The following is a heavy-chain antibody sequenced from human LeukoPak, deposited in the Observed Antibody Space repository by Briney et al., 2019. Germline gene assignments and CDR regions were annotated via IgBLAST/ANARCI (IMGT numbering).Heavy chain of an antibody. D-gene: IGHD6-6*01. J-gene: IGHJ3*02. CDR2: ISYDGGNK. Sequence: PGGSLRLSCAASGFTFSSYGMHWVRQAPGKGLEWVAIISYDGGNKYHADSVQGRFTISRDNSKNTLYLQMNSLRAEDTAVYYCARDRIGGHSSSHAFDIWGQGTMVTVSS. CDR1: GFTFSSYG. V-gene: IGHV3-30*03. CDR3: ARDRIGGHSSSHAFDI.